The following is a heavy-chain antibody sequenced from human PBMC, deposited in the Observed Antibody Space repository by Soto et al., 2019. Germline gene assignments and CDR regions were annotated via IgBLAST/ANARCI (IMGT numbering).Heavy chain of an antibody. CDR3: ASPGYCMSTSCENGIGWFDP. CDR2: IIPIFGTA. D-gene: IGHD2-2*01. CDR1: GGTFSSYA. J-gene: IGHJ5*02. Sequence: QVQLVQSGAEVKKPGSSVKVSCKASGGTFSSYAISWVRQAPGQGLEWMGGIIPIFGTANYAQKFQCRVTITPDEATSTPYIELSSLRSGDTDVYYCASPGYCMSTSCENGIGWFDPRGQGTLVNVCS. V-gene: IGHV1-69*05.